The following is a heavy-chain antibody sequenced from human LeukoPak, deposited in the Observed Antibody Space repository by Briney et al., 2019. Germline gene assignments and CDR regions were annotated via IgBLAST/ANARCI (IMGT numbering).Heavy chain of an antibody. CDR2: INPNSGGT. V-gene: IGHV1-2*02. D-gene: IGHD2-2*01. CDR1: AYTFTGYY. Sequence: ASVTVSCTASAYTFTGYYMHWVRQAPGQGLEWMGWINPNSGGTNYAQKFQGRVTMTRDTSISTAYMELSRLRSDDTAVYYCAKEGYCSSTSCYEYYYYYYYMDVWGKGTTVTVSS. CDR3: AKEGYCSSTSCYEYYYYYYYMDV. J-gene: IGHJ6*03.